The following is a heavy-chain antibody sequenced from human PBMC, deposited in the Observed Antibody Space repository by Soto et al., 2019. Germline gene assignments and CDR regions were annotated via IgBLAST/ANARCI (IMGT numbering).Heavy chain of an antibody. CDR3: ARDLYYGSGSPKGAFDI. V-gene: IGHV3-33*01. CDR2: IWYDGINK. J-gene: IGHJ3*02. D-gene: IGHD3-10*01. Sequence: GGSLRLSCAASGFTFSSYGMHWVRQAPGKGLEWVAVIWYDGINKYYADSVKGQFTISRDNSKNTLYLQMNSLRAEDTAVYYCARDLYYGSGSPKGAFDIWGQGTMVTVSS. CDR1: GFTFSSYG.